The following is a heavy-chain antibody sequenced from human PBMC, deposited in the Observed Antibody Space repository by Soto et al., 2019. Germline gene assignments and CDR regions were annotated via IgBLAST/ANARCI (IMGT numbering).Heavy chain of an antibody. J-gene: IGHJ5*02. CDR1: GYTFTSYA. D-gene: IGHD2-2*02. CDR3: AITAISSLGWFDP. V-gene: IGHV1-3*01. CDR2: INAGNGNT. Sequence: QVQLVQSGAEVKKPGASVKVSCKASGYTFTSYAMHLVRQAPGQRLEWMGWINAGNGNTKYSQKFQGRVTITRDTSASTAYMELSILRSEDTAVYYFAITAISSLGWFDPWGQGTLVTFSS.